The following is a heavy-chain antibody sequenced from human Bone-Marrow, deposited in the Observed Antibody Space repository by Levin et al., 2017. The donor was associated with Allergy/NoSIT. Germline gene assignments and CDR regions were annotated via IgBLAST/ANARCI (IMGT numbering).Heavy chain of an antibody. CDR2: IYPGDSKT. CDR3: ARRRISDNWYFDL. V-gene: IGHV5-51*01. CDR1: GFSFISFY. J-gene: IGHJ2*01. Sequence: GGSLKISCRGSGFSFISFYIGWVRQMPGKGLEWMGIIYPGDSKTTYGPSFQGQVTISADKSLSTAYLHWDSLKASDTAMYYCARRRISDNWYFDLWGRGTLVTVSS.